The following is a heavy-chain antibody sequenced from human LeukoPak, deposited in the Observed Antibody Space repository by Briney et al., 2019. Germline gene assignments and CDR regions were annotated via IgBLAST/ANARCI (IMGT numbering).Heavy chain of an antibody. CDR1: GYIVTGYD. CDR3: ARGGGRTKVGYYYYYMDV. CDR2: IHPNSGGT. J-gene: IGHJ6*03. Sequence: ASVRVCGNAAGYIVTGYDMHWLRRAPGQGREWRGWIHPNSGGTNYAQKFKGRVTMTRDRSISTAYMELSRLRSDDTAVYYCARGGGRTKVGYYYYYMDVWGKGTTVTISS. D-gene: IGHD1-26*01. V-gene: IGHV1-2*02.